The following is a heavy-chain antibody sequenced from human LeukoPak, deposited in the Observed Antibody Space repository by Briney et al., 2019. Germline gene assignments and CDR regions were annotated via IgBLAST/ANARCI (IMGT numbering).Heavy chain of an antibody. Sequence: PSETLSLTCAVSGYSISSGYYWGWIRQPPGKGLEWIGSIYHSGSTYYNPSLKSRVTISVDTSKNQFSLKLSSVTAADTAVYYCARQPSQGALMGYWGQGTLVTVSS. CDR1: GYSISSGYY. CDR3: ARQPSQGALMGY. CDR2: IYHSGST. D-gene: IGHD1-14*01. J-gene: IGHJ4*02. V-gene: IGHV4-38-2*01.